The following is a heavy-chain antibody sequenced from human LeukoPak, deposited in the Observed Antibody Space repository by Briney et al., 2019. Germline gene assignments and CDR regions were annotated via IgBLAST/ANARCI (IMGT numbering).Heavy chain of an antibody. Sequence: GGSLRLSCAASGFTFRSYSMNWVRQAPGKGLEWVSSISSSISYTFHADSVKGRFTISRDNAKNSLYLQMNSLRVEDTAVYYCAREVLDATNGMDAWGQGTTVTVSS. CDR2: ISSSISYT. CDR3: AREVLDATNGMDA. V-gene: IGHV3-21*01. CDR1: GFTFRSYS. J-gene: IGHJ6*02. D-gene: IGHD2-8*01.